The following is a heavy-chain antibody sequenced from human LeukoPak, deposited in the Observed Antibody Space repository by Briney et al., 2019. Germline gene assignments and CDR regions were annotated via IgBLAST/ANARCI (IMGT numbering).Heavy chain of an antibody. V-gene: IGHV4-59*01. CDR2: IYYSGTT. J-gene: IGHJ4*02. CDR3: ARGVYIAAAQYGY. CDR1: GGSISSYY. D-gene: IGHD6-13*01. Sequence: SETLSLTCTVSGGSISSYYWNWIRQPPGKGLEWIGYIYYSGTTNYNPSLKSRVTISVDTSKSQFSLKLSSVTAADTAVYYCARGVYIAAAQYGYWGQGTLVTVSS.